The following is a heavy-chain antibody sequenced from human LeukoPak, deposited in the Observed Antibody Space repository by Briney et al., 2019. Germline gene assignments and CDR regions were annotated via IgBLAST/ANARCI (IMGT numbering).Heavy chain of an antibody. CDR2: IYYSGST. CDR1: GGSISSYY. CDR3: ARLGTTDDAFDI. V-gene: IGHV4-59*01. J-gene: IGHJ3*02. D-gene: IGHD4-17*01. Sequence: SETLSLTCTVSGGSISSYYWSWIRQPPGKGLEWIGYIYYSGSTNYNPSLKSRVTISVDTSKNQFSLKLSSVTAADTAVYHCARLGTTDDAFDIWGQGTMVTVSS.